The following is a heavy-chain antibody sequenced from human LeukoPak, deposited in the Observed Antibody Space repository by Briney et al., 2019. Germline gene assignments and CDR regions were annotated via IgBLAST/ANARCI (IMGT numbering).Heavy chain of an antibody. CDR3: ARQGGKRGLDI. D-gene: IGHD4-23*01. CDR2: IYYSGST. CDR1: GGSVSSSSYY. Sequence: SETLSLTCTVSGGSVSSSSYYWGWIRQPPGKGLEWIGSIYYSGSTYYNPSLKSRVTISVDTSKNQFSLKLSSVTAADTAVYYCARQGGKRGLDIWGQGTMVTVSS. V-gene: IGHV4-39*01. J-gene: IGHJ3*02.